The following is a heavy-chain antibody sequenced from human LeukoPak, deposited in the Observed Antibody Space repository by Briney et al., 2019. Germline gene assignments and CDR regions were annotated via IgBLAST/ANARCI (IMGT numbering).Heavy chain of an antibody. Sequence: PGGSLRLSCAASGFTFSDHYIDWVRQAPGKGLEWVGRSRDKGNRYTTAYAASVRGRFTISRDDSKNSLYLQMNNLKNEDTAVYYCARLNRYSYGANFDYWGQGTLVTVSS. CDR3: ARLNRYSYGANFDY. CDR2: SRDKGNRYTT. CDR1: GFTFSDHY. J-gene: IGHJ4*02. V-gene: IGHV3-72*01. D-gene: IGHD5-18*01.